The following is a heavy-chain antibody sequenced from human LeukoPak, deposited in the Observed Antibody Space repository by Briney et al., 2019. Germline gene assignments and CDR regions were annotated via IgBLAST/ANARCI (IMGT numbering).Heavy chain of an antibody. V-gene: IGHV3-23*01. Sequence: PGGSQRLSCAASGFTFSSYAMSWVRQAPGKGLEWVSAISGSGGSTYYADSVKGRFTISRDNSKNTLYLQMNSLRAEDTAVYYCAKGLTVGARLPYFDYWGQGTLVTASS. J-gene: IGHJ4*02. CDR2: ISGSGGST. CDR1: GFTFSSYA. D-gene: IGHD1-26*01. CDR3: AKGLTVGARLPYFDY.